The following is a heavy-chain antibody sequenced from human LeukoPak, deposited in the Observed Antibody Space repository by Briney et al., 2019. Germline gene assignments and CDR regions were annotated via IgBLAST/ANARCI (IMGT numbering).Heavy chain of an antibody. V-gene: IGHV4-34*01. D-gene: IGHD2-21*02. Sequence: PSETLSLTCGVYGGSFSGYYWSWIRQPPGKGLEWIGEISHSGSTNYNPSLKSRVIISVDTSKNQFSLKLSSVTAADTAVYYCARGRMRVTAISPYYYYYGMDVWGQGTTVTVSS. J-gene: IGHJ6*02. CDR1: GGSFSGYY. CDR3: ARGRMRVTAISPYYYYYGMDV. CDR2: ISHSGST.